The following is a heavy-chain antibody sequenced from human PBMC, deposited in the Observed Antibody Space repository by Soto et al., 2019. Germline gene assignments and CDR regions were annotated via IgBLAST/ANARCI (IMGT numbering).Heavy chain of an antibody. Sequence: QVQLVQSGAEVKKPGASVKVSCKASGYTFTSYDINWVRQATGLGLEWMGWMNPNSGNTGYAQKFQGRVTMTRNTSISTAYMELSSLRSEDTAVYYCALYPASDYGMDVWGQGTTVTVSS. V-gene: IGHV1-8*01. CDR1: GYTFTSYD. CDR2: MNPNSGNT. D-gene: IGHD3-16*01. CDR3: ALYPASDYGMDV. J-gene: IGHJ6*02.